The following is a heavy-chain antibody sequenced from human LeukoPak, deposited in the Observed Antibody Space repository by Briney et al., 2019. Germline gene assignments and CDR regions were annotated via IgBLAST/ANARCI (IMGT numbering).Heavy chain of an antibody. J-gene: IGHJ4*02. Sequence: ASVKVSCKASGGTFSSYAISWVRQAPGQGLEWMGGIIPIFGTANYAQKFQGRVTITADKPTSTAYMELSSLRSEDTAVYYCARGHDLPYYFDYWGQGTLVTVSS. V-gene: IGHV1-69*06. CDR2: IIPIFGTA. CDR1: GGTFSSYA. CDR3: ARGHDLPYYFDY.